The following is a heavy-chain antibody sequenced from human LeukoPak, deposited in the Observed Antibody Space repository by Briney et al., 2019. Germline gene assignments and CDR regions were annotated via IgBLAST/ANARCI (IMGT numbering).Heavy chain of an antibody. J-gene: IGHJ4*02. D-gene: IGHD2-2*02. V-gene: IGHV3-23*01. Sequence: GSLRLSCAASGFTFSSYAMSWVRQAPGKGLEWVSAISGSGGSTYYADSVKGRFTISRDNSKNTLYLQMNSLRAEDTAVYYCAKRFCSSTSCYMGYYFDYWGQGTLVTVSS. CDR2: ISGSGGST. CDR3: AKRFCSSTSCYMGYYFDY. CDR1: GFTFSSYA.